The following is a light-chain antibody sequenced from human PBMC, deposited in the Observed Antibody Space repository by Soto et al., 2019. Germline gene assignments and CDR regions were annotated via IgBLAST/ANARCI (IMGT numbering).Light chain of an antibody. Sequence: IVLTQSPGTLSLSPGERATLSCGASQSVTNNFLAWYQQKPGQAPRLLIYGASSRATGVPDRFSGSGSGTDFTLTISRQVPGDFAVYYCQQYGTPLFTFGPGTKVDIK. CDR2: GAS. CDR3: QQYGTPLFT. J-gene: IGKJ3*01. CDR1: QSVTNNF. V-gene: IGKV3-20*01.